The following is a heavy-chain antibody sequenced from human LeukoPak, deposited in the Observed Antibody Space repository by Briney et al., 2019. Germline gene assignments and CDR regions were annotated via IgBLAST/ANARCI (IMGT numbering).Heavy chain of an antibody. CDR1: GFSFSIYG. Sequence: PGGSLRLSCAASGFSFSIYGMHWVRQAPGKGLEWVAVISHDGSNKYYADSVKGRFTISRDNSKNTLYLQMNSLRPEDTAVYYCAKGRVYDSSGHFDYWGQGTLVTVSS. CDR2: ISHDGSNK. D-gene: IGHD3-22*01. V-gene: IGHV3-30*18. J-gene: IGHJ4*02. CDR3: AKGRVYDSSGHFDY.